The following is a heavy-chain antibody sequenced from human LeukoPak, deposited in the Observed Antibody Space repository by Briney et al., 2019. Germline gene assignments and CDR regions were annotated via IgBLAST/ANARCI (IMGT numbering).Heavy chain of an antibody. CDR1: GYTFTSYD. V-gene: IGHV1-8*01. CDR2: MNPNSGNT. D-gene: IGHD5-24*01. Sequence: ASVKVSCKASGYTFTSYDINWVRQATGQGLEWMGWMNPNSGNTGYAQKFQGRVTMTRNTSISTAYMELSSLRSEDTAVYYCARDGRDGYIKDYWGQGTLVTVSS. J-gene: IGHJ4*02. CDR3: ARDGRDGYIKDY.